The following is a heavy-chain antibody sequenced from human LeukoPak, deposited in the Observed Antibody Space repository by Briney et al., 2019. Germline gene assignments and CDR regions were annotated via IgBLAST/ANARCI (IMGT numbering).Heavy chain of an antibody. D-gene: IGHD6-13*01. Sequence: GGSLRLSCAASGFTFSDHYMRWLRQAPGKGLEWVPYISTSGVYTNYADSVKGRFTISRDDAKNSLYLQMNSLIAEDTAMYYCARNRISAAGCVFDIWGQGTMVTVSS. CDR1: GFTFSDHY. J-gene: IGHJ3*02. CDR3: ARNRISAAGCVFDI. V-gene: IGHV3-11*03. CDR2: ISTSGVYT.